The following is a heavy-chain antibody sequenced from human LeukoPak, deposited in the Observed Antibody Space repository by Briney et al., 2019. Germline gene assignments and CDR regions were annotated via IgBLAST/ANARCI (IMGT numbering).Heavy chain of an antibody. CDR1: GFTFSSYE. CDR3: AELGITMIGGV. V-gene: IGHV3-48*03. CDR2: ISSSGSTI. Sequence: GGSLRLSCAASGFTFSSYEMNWVRQAQRKGLGWVSYISSSGSTIYYADSVKGRFTISRDNAKNSQYLQMNSLRAEDTAVYYCAELGITMIGGVWGKGTTVTISS. D-gene: IGHD3-10*02. J-gene: IGHJ6*04.